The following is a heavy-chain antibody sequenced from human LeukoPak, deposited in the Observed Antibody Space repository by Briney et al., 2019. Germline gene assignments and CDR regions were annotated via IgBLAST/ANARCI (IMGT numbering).Heavy chain of an antibody. V-gene: IGHV4-34*01. J-gene: IGHJ4*02. CDR3: ARAGRDSGTYYTFFDY. D-gene: IGHD3-10*01. CDR2: INHSGST. CDR1: GGSFSGYY. Sequence: PETLSLTCAVYGGSFSGYYWSWIRQPPGKGPEWIGEINHSGSTNYNPSLKSRVTISVDTSKNQFSLKLSSVTAADTAVYYCARAGRDSGTYYTFFDYWGQGTLVTVSS.